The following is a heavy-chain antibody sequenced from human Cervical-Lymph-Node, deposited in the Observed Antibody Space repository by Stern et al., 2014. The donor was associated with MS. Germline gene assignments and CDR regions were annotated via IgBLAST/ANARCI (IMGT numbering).Heavy chain of an antibody. J-gene: IGHJ2*01. CDR1: GFTFSSYN. CDR2: ISTTSSNV. Sequence: EVQLVESGGGLVQPGGSLRLSCAASGFTFSSYNMNWVRQAPGKGLEWVSYISTTSSNVYYADSVKGRFTISRDNAKNSLYLQMNSLRAEDTAVYYCATTLGCSSTSCYGLYWYFDLWGRGTLVTVSS. V-gene: IGHV3-48*01. D-gene: IGHD2-2*01. CDR3: ATTLGCSSTSCYGLYWYFDL.